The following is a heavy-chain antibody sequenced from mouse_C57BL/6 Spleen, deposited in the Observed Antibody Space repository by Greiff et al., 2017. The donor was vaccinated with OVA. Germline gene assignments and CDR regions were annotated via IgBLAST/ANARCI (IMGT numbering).Heavy chain of an antibody. J-gene: IGHJ3*01. CDR2: INPNNGGT. V-gene: IGHV1-26*01. Sequence: EVQLQQSGPELVKPGASVKISCKASGYTFTDYYMNWVKQSHGKSLEWIGDINPNNGGTSYNQKFKGKATLTVDKSSSTAYMELRSLTSEDSAVYYCAKEWDYYDYDGFAYWGQGTLVTVSA. CDR3: AKEWDYYDYDGFAY. D-gene: IGHD2-4*01. CDR1: GYTFTDYY.